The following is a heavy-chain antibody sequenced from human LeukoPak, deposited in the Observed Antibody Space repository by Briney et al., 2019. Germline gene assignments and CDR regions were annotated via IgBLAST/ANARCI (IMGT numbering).Heavy chain of an antibody. Sequence: GGSLRLSCAASGFTFSSYAMSWVRQAPGKGLEWVSAISGSGGSTYYADSVKGRFTISRDNSKNTLYLQMNSLRAEDTAVYYCAKDRDIVVVPALFDYWGQGTLVTVSS. CDR2: ISGSGGST. J-gene: IGHJ4*02. CDR3: AKDRDIVVVPALFDY. CDR1: GFTFSSYA. D-gene: IGHD2-2*01. V-gene: IGHV3-23*01.